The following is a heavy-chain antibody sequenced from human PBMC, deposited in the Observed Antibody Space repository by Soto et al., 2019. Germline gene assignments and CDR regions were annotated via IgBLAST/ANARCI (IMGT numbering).Heavy chain of an antibody. D-gene: IGHD3-3*01. J-gene: IGHJ6*02. CDR3: ARDQYDFRSGSYYYAMEV. V-gene: IGHV3-7*03. Sequence: PGGSLRLSCAASGFTFSSYWMSWVRQAPGKGLEWVANIKQDGSEKYYVDSVKGRFTISRDNAKNSLYLQMNSLRAEDTAVYYCARDQYDFRSGSYYYAMEVWGQGTKVTVSS. CDR1: GFTFSSYW. CDR2: IKQDGSEK.